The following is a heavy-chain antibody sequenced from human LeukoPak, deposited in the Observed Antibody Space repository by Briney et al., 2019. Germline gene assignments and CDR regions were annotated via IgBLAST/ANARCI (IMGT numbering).Heavy chain of an antibody. CDR3: AGERGEEYSSGWYKRNYFDN. CDR2: GDYSGGT. V-gene: IGHV4-39*07. CDR1: GDSFSSVTDY. J-gene: IGHJ4*02. Sequence: SETPSLTCTVSGDSFSSVTDYWAWLRQPPGKGLEWIASGDYSGGTYYNPSLESRVAISADMSKNQFSLKLTSVTGADTAVYYCAGERGEEYSSGWYKRNYFDNWGQGIRVTVSS. D-gene: IGHD6-19*01.